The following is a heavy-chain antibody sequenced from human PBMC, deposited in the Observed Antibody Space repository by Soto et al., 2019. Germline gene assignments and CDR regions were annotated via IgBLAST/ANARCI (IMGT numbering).Heavy chain of an antibody. D-gene: IGHD2-15*01. Sequence: QVQLVESGGGVVQPGTSVRLSCAASGFTFSSFGMHWVRQPPGKGLEWVAVTSSEGYNINYADSVKGRFTISRHNSKKTLFRQMNSLRAEDTAVYFCAKKLPCPYHALFDHCGQGALVTVPA. CDR1: GFTFSSFG. J-gene: IGHJ4*02. V-gene: IGHV3-30*18. CDR3: AKKLPCPYHALFDH. CDR2: TSSEGYNI.